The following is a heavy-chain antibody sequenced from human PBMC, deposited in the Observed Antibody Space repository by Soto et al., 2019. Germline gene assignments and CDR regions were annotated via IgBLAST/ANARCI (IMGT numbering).Heavy chain of an antibody. J-gene: IGHJ6*03. V-gene: IGHV1-8*01. CDR2: MNTDSGHA. Sequence: QEQLVQSGAEVKKPGASVKVSCKTSGYTFTSYDMNWVRQAPGQGLEWMGWMNTDSGHAESAQQFQGRVTMTRDTSIRTVYMELSRLRSDDTAVYYCAGGRPGGTGYYYYFIDLWGTGTSVTVSS. D-gene: IGHD3-22*01. CDR1: GYTFTSYD. CDR3: AGGRPGGTGYYYYFIDL.